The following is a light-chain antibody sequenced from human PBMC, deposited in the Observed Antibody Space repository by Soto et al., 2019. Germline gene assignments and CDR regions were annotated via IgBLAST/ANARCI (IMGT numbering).Light chain of an antibody. CDR1: SSDVGGYNY. CDR2: DVS. J-gene: IGLJ1*01. Sequence: QLVLTQPRSVSGSPGQSVTISCTGTSSDVGGYNYVSWYQQHPGKAPKLMIYDVSKRPSGVPDRFSGSKSGNTASLTISGLQAEDEADYYCCSYAGSRVYVFGTGTKVTVL. V-gene: IGLV2-11*01. CDR3: CSYAGSRVYV.